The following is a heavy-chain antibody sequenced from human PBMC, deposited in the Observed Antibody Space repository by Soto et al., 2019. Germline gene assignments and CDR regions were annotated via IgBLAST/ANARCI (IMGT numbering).Heavy chain of an antibody. CDR2: ISSSSSYI. V-gene: IGHV3-21*01. CDR3: ARDPSLGMTTVTPEDY. J-gene: IGHJ4*02. Sequence: EVQLVESGGGLVKPGGSLRLSCAASGFTFSSYSMNWVRQAPGKGLEWVSSISSSSSYIYYADSVKGRFTISRDNAKNSLYLQMNSLRAEDTAVYYCARDPSLGMTTVTPEDYWGQGTLVTVSS. CDR1: GFTFSSYS. D-gene: IGHD4-17*01.